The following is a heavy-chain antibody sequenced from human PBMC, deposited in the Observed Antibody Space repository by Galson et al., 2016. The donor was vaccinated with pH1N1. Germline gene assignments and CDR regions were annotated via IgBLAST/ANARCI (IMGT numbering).Heavy chain of an antibody. CDR1: GFIFTDAW. CDR3: AKADFGGYDLDAFDI. Sequence: SLRLSCAASGFIFTDAWMTWVRQTPGKGLEWIGRIKSKTAGGTADYAAPVKGRFTISTDDSKNTVYLQMNSLRVEDTALYYCAKADFGGYDLDAFDIWGQGTMVTVSS. V-gene: IGHV3-15*01. J-gene: IGHJ3*02. CDR2: IKSKTAGGTA. D-gene: IGHD5-12*01.